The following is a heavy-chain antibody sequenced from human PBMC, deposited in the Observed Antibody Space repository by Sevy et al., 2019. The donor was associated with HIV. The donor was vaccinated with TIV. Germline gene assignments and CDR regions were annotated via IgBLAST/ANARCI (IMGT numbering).Heavy chain of an antibody. CDR3: ATGVTAGTLNPLFDY. Sequence: GGSLRLSCAASGFTFSSYSMNWVRQAPGKGLEWVSSISSSSSYIYYADSVKGRFTISRDNAKNSLYLQMNGLRAEDTAVYYCATGVTAGTLNPLFDYWGQGTLVTVSS. CDR1: GFTFSSYS. CDR2: ISSSSSYI. V-gene: IGHV3-21*01. J-gene: IGHJ4*02. D-gene: IGHD6-19*01.